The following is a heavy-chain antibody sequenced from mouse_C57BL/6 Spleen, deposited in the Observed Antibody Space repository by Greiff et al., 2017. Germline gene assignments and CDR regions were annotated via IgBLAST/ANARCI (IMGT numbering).Heavy chain of an antibody. J-gene: IGHJ2*01. Sequence: QVQLQQSGAELVRPGTSVKVSCKASGYAFTNYLIEWVKQRPGQGLEWIGVINPGSGGTNYNEKFKGKATLTADKSSSTAYMQLSSLTSEDSAVYFCARGRRYDFDYWGQGTTLTVSS. CDR2: INPGSGGT. V-gene: IGHV1-54*01. CDR3: ARGRRYDFDY. CDR1: GYAFTNYL.